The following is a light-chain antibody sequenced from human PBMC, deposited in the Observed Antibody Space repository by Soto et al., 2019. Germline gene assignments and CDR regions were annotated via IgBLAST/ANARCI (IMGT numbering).Light chain of an antibody. CDR2: GAS. CDR1: QTVNSN. V-gene: IGKV3D-15*01. J-gene: IGKJ1*01. CDR3: QQYNNWPWT. Sequence: EIVMTQSPATLSVSPGERATLSCRASQTVNSNLAWYQQKPGQAPRLLIYGASSRATGIPDRFSGSGSGTEFTLTISSLQSEDFAVYYCQQYNNWPWTFGQGTKVDIK.